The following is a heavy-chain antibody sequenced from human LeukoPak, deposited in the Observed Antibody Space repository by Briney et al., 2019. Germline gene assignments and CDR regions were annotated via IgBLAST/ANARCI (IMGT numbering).Heavy chain of an antibody. CDR2: LTWDGGRT. V-gene: IGHV3-43*01. D-gene: IGHD2-2*01. Sequence: GGSLRLSCAASGFTFDDYTMHWVRQAPGKGLEWVSLLTWDGGRTYYAGSVKGRFAISRDNSKNTLYLQMNSLRTEDTALYYCARTPQKYCGSTSCFNWFDSWGQGTLVTVSS. J-gene: IGHJ5*01. CDR3: ARTPQKYCGSTSCFNWFDS. CDR1: GFTFDDYT.